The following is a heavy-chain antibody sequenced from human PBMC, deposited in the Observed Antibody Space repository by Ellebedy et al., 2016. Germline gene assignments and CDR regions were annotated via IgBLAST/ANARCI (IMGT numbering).Heavy chain of an antibody. CDR3: AKARRCRSSTCYTLDS. CDR2: ISAGGATT. J-gene: IGHJ4*02. CDR1: GFTFSSHG. D-gene: IGHD2-2*02. V-gene: IGHV3-23*01. Sequence: GGSLRLSCAASGFTFSSHGMSWVRQAPGKGLEWISGISAGGATTDYADSEKGRLTISRDNSKNTLSLEMKSLRAEDTAIYYCAKARRCRSSTCYTLDSWGQGTLVTVSS.